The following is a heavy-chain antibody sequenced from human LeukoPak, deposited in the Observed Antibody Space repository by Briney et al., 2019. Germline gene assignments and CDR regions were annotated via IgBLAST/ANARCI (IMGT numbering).Heavy chain of an antibody. CDR1: GFTFRDYT. J-gene: IGHJ4*02. CDR2: ISHDGII. V-gene: IGHV3-74*01. D-gene: IGHD5-24*01. CDR3: ARDWVYKIDY. Sequence: GGSLRLSCTASGFTFRDYTINWVRRTPGKGLVWVSRISHDGIISYADSVKGRFTISRDNAKNTLTLQMNSLRVEDTAVYFCARDWVYKIDYWGRGTLVTVSS.